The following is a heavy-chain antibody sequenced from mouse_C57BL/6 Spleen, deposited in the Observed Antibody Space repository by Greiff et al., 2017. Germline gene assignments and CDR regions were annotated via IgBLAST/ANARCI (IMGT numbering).Heavy chain of an antibody. CDR3: VRVEGIYDGYYGAMDY. CDR1: GFTFNTYA. J-gene: IGHJ4*01. Sequence: EVNVVESGGGLVQPKGSLKLSCAASGFTFNTYAMHWVRQAPGKGLEWVARIRSKSSNYATYYADSVKDRFTISRDDSQSMLYLQMNNLKTEDTAMYYCVRVEGIYDGYYGAMDYWGQGTSVTVSS. CDR2: IRSKSSNYAT. D-gene: IGHD2-3*01. V-gene: IGHV10-3*01.